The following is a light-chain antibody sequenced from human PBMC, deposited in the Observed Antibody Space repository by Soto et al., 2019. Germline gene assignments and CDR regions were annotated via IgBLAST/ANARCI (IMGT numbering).Light chain of an antibody. CDR2: GNT. CDR3: QSYDDSLSVHYV. Sequence: VLTQPPSVSGAPATRVTISCPGSSSNIGSTYDVQWYQQLPGTAPKLLIHGNTDRPSGVPDRFSGSKSGTSASLAITGLQADDEADYYCQSYDDSLSVHYVFGTGTKVTVL. CDR1: SSNIGSTYD. J-gene: IGLJ1*01. V-gene: IGLV1-40*01.